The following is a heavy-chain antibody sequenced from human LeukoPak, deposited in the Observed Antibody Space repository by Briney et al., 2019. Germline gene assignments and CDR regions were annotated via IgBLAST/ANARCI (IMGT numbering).Heavy chain of an antibody. CDR3: AKSSDGSGSSLDY. D-gene: IGHD3-10*01. CDR2: ISGSGGST. V-gene: IGHV3-23*01. Sequence: GGSLRLSCAASGFTFSSYAMSWVRQAPGKGLEWVSAISGSGGSTYYADSVKGRFTISRDNSKNTLYLQMNSLRAEDTAVYYCAKSSDGSGSSLDYWGQRTLVTVSS. J-gene: IGHJ4*02. CDR1: GFTFSSYA.